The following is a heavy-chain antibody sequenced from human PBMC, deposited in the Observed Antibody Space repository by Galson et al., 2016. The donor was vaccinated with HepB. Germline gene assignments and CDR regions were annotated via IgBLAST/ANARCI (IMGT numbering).Heavy chain of an antibody. CDR3: AREPRVNGEDSFDI. V-gene: IGHV1-2*02. J-gene: IGHJ3*02. CDR1: GHTSTTYG. Sequence: SVKVSCKASGHTSTTYGISWVRQAPGQGLEWMGWINPISGATNSVQKFQGRVTLTRDTSISTAYMELSRLRSDDTAVYYCAREPRVNGEDSFDIWGQGTMVTVSS. D-gene: IGHD3-10*01. CDR2: INPISGAT.